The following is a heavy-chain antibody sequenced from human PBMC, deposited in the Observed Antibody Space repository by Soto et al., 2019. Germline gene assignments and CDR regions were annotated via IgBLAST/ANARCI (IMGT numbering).Heavy chain of an antibody. J-gene: IGHJ6*02. CDR1: GGTFSSYA. D-gene: IGHD6-19*01. V-gene: IGHV1-69*13. Sequence: SVKVSCKASGGTFSSYAISWVRQAPRQGLEWMGGIIPIFGTANYAQKFQGRVTITADESTSTAYMELSSLRSEDTAVYYCSLGGSSGWYPKTYYYYYYGMDVWGQGTTVTVSS. CDR2: IIPIFGTA. CDR3: SLGGSSGWYPKTYYYYYYGMDV.